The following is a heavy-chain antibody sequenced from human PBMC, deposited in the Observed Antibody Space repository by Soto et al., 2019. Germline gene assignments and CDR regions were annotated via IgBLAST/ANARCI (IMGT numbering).Heavy chain of an antibody. CDR3: ARTVAPTANYYYYGRDV. CDR1: GFTFSSYG. J-gene: IGHJ6*02. Sequence: GGSLRLSCVASGFTFSSYGMHWVRQAPGKGLEWVTVIWNDGNKKYYADSVKGRFTISRDNSRNTLYLQMNSLRAEDTAVYYFARTVAPTANYYYYGRDVWGQGPRSPSP. V-gene: IGHV3-33*01. D-gene: IGHD4-4*01. CDR2: IWNDGNKK.